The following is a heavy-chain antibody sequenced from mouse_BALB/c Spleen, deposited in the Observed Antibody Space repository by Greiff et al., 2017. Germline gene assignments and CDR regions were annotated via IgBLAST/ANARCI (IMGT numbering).Heavy chain of an antibody. J-gene: IGHJ2*01. D-gene: IGHD1-1*01. CDR2: ISSGGGST. CDR3: ARHGDGNYFDY. Sequence: EVQLQESGGGLVKPGGSLKLSCAASGFAFSSYDMSWVRQTPEKRLEWVAYISSGGGSTYYPDTVKGRFTISRDNAKNTLYLQMSSLKSEDTAMYYCARHGDGNYFDYWGQGTTLTVSS. V-gene: IGHV5-12-1*01. CDR1: GFAFSSYD.